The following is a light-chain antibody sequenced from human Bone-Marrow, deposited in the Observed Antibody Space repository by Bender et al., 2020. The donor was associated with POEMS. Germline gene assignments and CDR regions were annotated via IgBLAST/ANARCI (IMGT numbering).Light chain of an antibody. CDR2: QNT. J-gene: IGLJ2*01. V-gene: IGLV3-1*01. Sequence: SYDLTQPPSVSVSPGQTASITCSGDNLGDKFASWYQQKPGQSPVLVIYQNTKRPSGIPERFSGSNSGNTATLTISGTQALDEADYFCQAWDSSHVVFGGGTKLTVL. CDR1: NLGDKF. CDR3: QAWDSSHVV.